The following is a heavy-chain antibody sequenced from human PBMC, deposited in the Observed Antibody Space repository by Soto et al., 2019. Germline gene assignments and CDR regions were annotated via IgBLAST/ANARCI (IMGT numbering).Heavy chain of an antibody. CDR3: ARGGPLGAF. V-gene: IGHV3-74*01. Sequence: EVQLVESGGGLVRPGGSLRLSCAASGFTFSSNWMHWVRQAPGKGLVWVSHINSDGSDTRYADSVKGRFTISRDNAKNTLYLQMNGLRADDTAVYYCARGGPLGAFWGQGTLVTVSS. CDR1: GFTFSSNW. J-gene: IGHJ4*02. CDR2: INSDGSDT.